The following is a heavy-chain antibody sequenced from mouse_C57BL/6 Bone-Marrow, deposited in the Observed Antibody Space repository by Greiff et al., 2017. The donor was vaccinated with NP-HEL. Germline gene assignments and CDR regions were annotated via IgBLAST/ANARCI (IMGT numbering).Heavy chain of an antibody. V-gene: IGHV14-2*01. J-gene: IGHJ3*01. D-gene: IGHD1-1*01. CDR1: GFNIKDYY. CDR2: IDPEDGET. Sequence: DVQLQESGAELVKPGASVKLSCTASGFNIKDYYMHWVKQRTEQGLEWIGRIDPEDGETKYAPKFQGKATITADTSSNTAYLQLSSLTSEDTAVYYCAPYYGSSDAWFAYWGQGTLVTVSA. CDR3: APYYGSSDAWFAY.